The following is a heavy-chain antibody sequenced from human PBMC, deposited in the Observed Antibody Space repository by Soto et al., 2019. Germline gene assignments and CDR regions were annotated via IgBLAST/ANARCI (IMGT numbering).Heavy chain of an antibody. CDR2: IIPIFGTA. J-gene: IGHJ3*02. V-gene: IGHV1-69*13. CDR1: GGTFSSYA. D-gene: IGHD3-22*01. CDR3: ARPKGDYYDSSGYFAFDI. Sequence: SVKVSCKASGGTFSSYAISWVRQAPGQGLEWMGGIIPIFGTANYAQKFQGRVTITADESTSTAYMELSSLRSEDTAVYYCARPKGDYYDSSGYFAFDIWGQGTMVTVSS.